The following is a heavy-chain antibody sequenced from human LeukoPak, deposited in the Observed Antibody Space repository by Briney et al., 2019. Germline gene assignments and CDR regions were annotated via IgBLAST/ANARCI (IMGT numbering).Heavy chain of an antibody. V-gene: IGHV1-69*13. CDR2: IFPIFGTA. D-gene: IGHD2-2*01. Sequence: GASVKVSCKASGGTFSSYAISWVRQAPGQGLEWMEGIFPIFGTANYAQKFQGRVTITADESTSTAYMELSSLRSEDTAVYYCARGVLYCSSTSCYRWFDPWGQGTLVTVSS. CDR1: GGTFSSYA. J-gene: IGHJ5*02. CDR3: ARGVLYCSSTSCYRWFDP.